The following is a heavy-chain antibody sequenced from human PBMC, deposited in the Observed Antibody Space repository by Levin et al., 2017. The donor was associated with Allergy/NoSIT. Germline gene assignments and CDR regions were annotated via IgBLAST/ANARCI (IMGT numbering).Heavy chain of an antibody. CDR2: IHSGGNT. D-gene: IGHD6-19*01. Sequence: PGGSLRLSCAASGLTVSSSYMSWVRQAPGKGLEWVSLIHSGGNTYYADSLKGRFTISTDSSKNALYLQMNSLRPDDTAMYYCATGSQWLVRDFDYWGQGTLVTVSS. V-gene: IGHV3-66*01. CDR1: GLTVSSSY. J-gene: IGHJ4*02. CDR3: ATGSQWLVRDFDY.